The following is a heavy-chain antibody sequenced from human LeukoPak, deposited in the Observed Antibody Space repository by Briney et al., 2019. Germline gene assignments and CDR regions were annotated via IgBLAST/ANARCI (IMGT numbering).Heavy chain of an antibody. CDR2: IWYDGSNK. J-gene: IGHJ3*02. CDR1: GFTFSSYA. V-gene: IGHV3-33*08. D-gene: IGHD2-2*01. CDR3: ATHGIGYCSSTSCYSSGPPIKGAFDI. Sequence: PGGSLRLSRSASGFTFSSYAMSWVRQAPGKGLEWVAVIWYDGSNKYYADSVKGRFTISRDNSKNTLYLQMNSLRAEDTAVYYCATHGIGYCSSTSCYSSGPPIKGAFDIWGQGTMVTVSS.